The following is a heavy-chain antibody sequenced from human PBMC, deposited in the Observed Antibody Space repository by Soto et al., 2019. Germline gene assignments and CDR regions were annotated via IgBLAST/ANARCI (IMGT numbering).Heavy chain of an antibody. D-gene: IGHD3-3*01. CDR2: IYYSGST. V-gene: IGHV4-39*01. CDR1: GGSISSSSYY. CDR3: ARGGHYRTGALDT. J-gene: IGHJ3*02. Sequence: PSETLSLTCTVSGGSISSSSYYWGWIRQPPGKGLEWIGSIYYSGSTYYNPSLKSRVTISVDTSKNQFSLKLTSVTAADTALYYCARGGHYRTGALDTWGQGTKVTVSS.